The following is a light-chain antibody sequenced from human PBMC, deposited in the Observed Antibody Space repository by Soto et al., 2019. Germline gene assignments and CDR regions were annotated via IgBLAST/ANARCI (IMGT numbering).Light chain of an antibody. J-gene: IGKJ1*01. V-gene: IGKV1-5*01. CDR2: DTS. CDR3: QQYNKRT. CDR1: HSISSW. Sequence: DVQITQSASTLSASVADRVTITCRATHSISSWVAWYQQKPGKAPKLLIYDTSSLKSGVPSRFSGSGSGTEFTLTFSSLQPDDFATYYCQQYNKRTFGQGTKVDIK.